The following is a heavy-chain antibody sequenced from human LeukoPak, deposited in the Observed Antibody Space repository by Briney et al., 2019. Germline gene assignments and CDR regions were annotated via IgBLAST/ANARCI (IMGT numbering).Heavy chain of an antibody. CDR3: ARAYQGYDAFDI. J-gene: IGHJ3*02. V-gene: IGHV3-21*01. CDR2: ISSSSSYI. D-gene: IGHD2-2*01. Sequence: PGGSLRLSCAASGFTFSTYSINWVRQAPGKGLEWVSSISSSSSYIYYADSVKGRFTISRDNAKNSLFLQMNSLRAGDTAVYYCARAYQGYDAFDIWGQGTMVTVSS. CDR1: GFTFSTYS.